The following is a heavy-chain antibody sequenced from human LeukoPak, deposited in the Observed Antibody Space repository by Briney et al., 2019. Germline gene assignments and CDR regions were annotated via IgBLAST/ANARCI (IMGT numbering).Heavy chain of an antibody. CDR3: ARATVAGTDFDY. CDR2: ISSSSSYI. Sequence: PGGSLRLSCAASGFTFTSYSMNSVRQAPGKGLEWVSSISSSSSYIYYADSVKGRFTISRDNAKNSLYLQMNSLRAEDTAVYYCARATVAGTDFDYWGQGTLVTVSS. J-gene: IGHJ4*02. CDR1: GFTFTSYS. D-gene: IGHD6-19*01. V-gene: IGHV3-21*01.